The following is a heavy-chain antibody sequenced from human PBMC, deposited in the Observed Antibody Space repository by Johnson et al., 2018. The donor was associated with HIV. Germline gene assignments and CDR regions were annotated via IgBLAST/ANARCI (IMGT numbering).Heavy chain of an antibody. CDR2: INGDGSGI. V-gene: IGHV3-74*02. CDR1: GFTFSSYW. D-gene: IGHD1-26*01. Sequence: VQLVESGGGLVQPGGSLRLSCAASGFTFSSYWMHWVRQGPGKGLVWVSRINGDGSGITYADSVKGRFTISRDNSKNTLYLQMSSLRAEDTAVYYCATSGSHFAFDIWGQGTMVTVSS. J-gene: IGHJ3*02. CDR3: ATSGSHFAFDI.